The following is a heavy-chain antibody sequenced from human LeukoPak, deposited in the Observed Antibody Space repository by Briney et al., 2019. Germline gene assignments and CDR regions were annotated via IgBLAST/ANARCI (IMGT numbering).Heavy chain of an antibody. Sequence: PGGSLRLSCAASGFTFSSYAMSWVRQAPGQGLEWVSSISHNSRSIHYTDSVKGRFTISRDNSKNTLYLQMNSLRAEDMALYYCARRAGAYSHPYDYWGQGTLVTVSS. D-gene: IGHD4/OR15-4a*01. V-gene: IGHV3-23*01. CDR1: GFTFSSYA. J-gene: IGHJ4*02. CDR2: ISHNSRSI. CDR3: ARRAGAYSHPYDY.